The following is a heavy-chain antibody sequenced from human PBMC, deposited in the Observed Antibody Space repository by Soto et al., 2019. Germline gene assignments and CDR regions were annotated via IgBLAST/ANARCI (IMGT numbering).Heavy chain of an antibody. CDR3: ARGFYDLDV. V-gene: IGHV4-34*01. Sequence: SETLSLTCAVYGGFFSGYYWSWLRQPPGKELEWIGEINHSGSTNYNQSLKSRVTISVDTSKNQFSLKLSSVTAADTAVYYCARGFYDLDVWVQGTTVTVSS. CDR1: GGFFSGYY. CDR2: INHSGST. J-gene: IGHJ6*02.